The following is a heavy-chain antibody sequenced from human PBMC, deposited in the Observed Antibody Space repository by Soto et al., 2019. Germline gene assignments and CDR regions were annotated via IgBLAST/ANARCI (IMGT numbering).Heavy chain of an antibody. CDR1: GDSVSRYSSA. Sequence: SQTLSLTCAISGDSVSRYSSAWNCIRQSPSGGLEWLGRTYYRSRFFSDYAESVKSRIIINPDTSKNQFSLQLKSVTPEDTAVYYCVRDRYSSSGWFDPWGQGTPVTVSS. V-gene: IGHV6-1*01. CDR2: TYYRSRFFS. CDR3: VRDRYSSSGWFDP. D-gene: IGHD3-10*01. J-gene: IGHJ5*02.